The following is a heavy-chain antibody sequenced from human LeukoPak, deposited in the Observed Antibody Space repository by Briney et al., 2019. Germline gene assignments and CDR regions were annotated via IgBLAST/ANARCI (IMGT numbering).Heavy chain of an antibody. CDR1: GGSFSGYY. D-gene: IGHD1-26*01. Sequence: PSETLSLTCAVYGGSFSGYYWSWIRQPPGKGLEWIGEINHSGSTNYNPSLKSRVTISVDTSKNQFSLKLSSVTAADTAVYYCARPVGATGRLGYWGQGTLVTVSS. CDR3: ARPVGATGRLGY. V-gene: IGHV4-34*01. J-gene: IGHJ4*02. CDR2: INHSGST.